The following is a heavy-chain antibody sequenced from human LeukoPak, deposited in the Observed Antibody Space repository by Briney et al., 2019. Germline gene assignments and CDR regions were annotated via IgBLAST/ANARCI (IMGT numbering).Heavy chain of an antibody. CDR2: INRDVSST. D-gene: IGHD2-2*01. J-gene: IGHJ1*01. CDR1: GFTFSSYW. V-gene: IGHV3-74*01. CDR3: ARGGPLSPLQCVH. Sequence: PGGSLRLSCAASGFTFSSYWMHWVRQAPGKGLVWVSRINRDVSSTSYADSVKGRCTISRDNAKNTLYLQKNSLRAEDTALYYWARGGPLSPLQCVHWAQGPLVTVSS.